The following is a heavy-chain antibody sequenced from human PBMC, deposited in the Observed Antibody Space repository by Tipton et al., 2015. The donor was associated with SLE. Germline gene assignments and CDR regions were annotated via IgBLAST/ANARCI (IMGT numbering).Heavy chain of an antibody. D-gene: IGHD7-27*01. Sequence: LRLSCTVSGGSISSSSYYWGWIRQPPGKGLEWIGSIYYSGSTYYNPSLKSRVTISVDTSKNQFSLKLTSVTAADTAVYYRARLLGFDYWGQGTLVTVSS. J-gene: IGHJ4*02. CDR1: GGSISSSSYY. CDR2: IYYSGST. CDR3: ARLLGFDY. V-gene: IGHV4-39*01.